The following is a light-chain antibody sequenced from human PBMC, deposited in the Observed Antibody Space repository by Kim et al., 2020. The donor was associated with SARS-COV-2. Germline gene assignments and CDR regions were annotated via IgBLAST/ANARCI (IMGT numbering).Light chain of an antibody. CDR2: NND. CDR1: DSNIGNNT. V-gene: IGLV1-44*01. J-gene: IGLJ1*01. Sequence: QSVLTQPPSASGTPGQRVIISCSGSDSNIGNNTVNWYQQLPGTAPKLLIYNNDQRPSGVPDRFSGSKSGTSASLAISGLQSEDEADYYCASWDDSLNGYVLGTGTKVTVL. CDR3: ASWDDSLNGYV.